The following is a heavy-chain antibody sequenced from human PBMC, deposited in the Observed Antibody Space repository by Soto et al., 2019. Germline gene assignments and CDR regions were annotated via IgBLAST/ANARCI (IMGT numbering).Heavy chain of an antibody. J-gene: IGHJ5*01. Sequence: SETLSLTCVVSGGSISSTSYYWGLIRQPQGKGLEWIGSIYYTGSTYYNPSLESRVTISIDTYKSQFSLNLISVTAAYMDVFYCARHHSDWSSLYWFDSWGQGTLVIVSS. V-gene: IGHV4-39*01. D-gene: IGHD3-9*01. CDR1: GGSISSTSYY. CDR3: ARHHSDWSSLYWFDS. CDR2: IYYTGST.